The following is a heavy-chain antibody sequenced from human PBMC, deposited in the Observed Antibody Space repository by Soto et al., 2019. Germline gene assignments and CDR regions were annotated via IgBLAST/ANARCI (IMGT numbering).Heavy chain of an antibody. D-gene: IGHD6-19*01. V-gene: IGHV3-74*01. CDR1: GFPFRDHW. CDR2: INSDGSTT. J-gene: IGHJ4*02. CDR3: ARGYSSGPDY. Sequence: QPGGSLRFSCAASGFPFRDHWMHLVRQAPGKGLVWVSRINSDGSTTTYADSVKGRFTISRDNAKSTLYLQLNSLRAEDTALYYCARGYSSGPDYWGQGTLVTVSS.